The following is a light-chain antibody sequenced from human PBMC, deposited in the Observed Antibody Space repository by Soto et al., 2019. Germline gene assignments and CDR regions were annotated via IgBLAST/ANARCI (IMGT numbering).Light chain of an antibody. Sequence: QSALTQPASVSGSPGQSITISCTGTSSDVGGYNYVSWYEQHPGKATQLMIYEVSNRPSGVSNRFSGSNSVNTASLTISGLHAEYDAEYYCSSYTSSSTLHWVFGGGTKLTVL. CDR2: EVS. V-gene: IGLV2-14*01. CDR3: SSYTSSSTLHWV. CDR1: SSDVGGYNY. J-gene: IGLJ3*02.